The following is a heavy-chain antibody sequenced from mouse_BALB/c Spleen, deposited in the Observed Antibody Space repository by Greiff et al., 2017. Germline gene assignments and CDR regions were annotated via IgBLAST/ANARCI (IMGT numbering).Heavy chain of an antibody. V-gene: IGHV3-8*02. Sequence: EVKLVESGPSLVKPSQTLSLTCSVTGDSITSGYWNWIRKFPGNKLEYMGYISYSGSTYYNPSLKSRISITRDTSKNQYYLQLNSVTTEDTATYYCARLDYDYDGYFDYWGQGTTLTVSS. CDR2: ISYSGST. CDR1: GDSITSGY. CDR3: ARLDYDYDGYFDY. J-gene: IGHJ2*01. D-gene: IGHD2-4*01.